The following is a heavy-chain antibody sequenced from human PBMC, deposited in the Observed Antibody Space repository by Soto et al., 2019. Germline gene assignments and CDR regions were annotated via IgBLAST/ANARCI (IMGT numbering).Heavy chain of an antibody. CDR1: GGTFSSYT. V-gene: IGHV1-69*02. CDR3: AIMTTVIGACAI. D-gene: IGHD4-17*01. J-gene: IGHJ3*02. Sequence: QVQLVQSGAEVKKPGSSVKVSCKASGGTFSSYTISWVRQAPGQGLEWMGRIIPILGIANYAQKFQGRVTITADKSTSTAYMELSSLRAEDTAVYYCAIMTTVIGACAIWGQGTMVTVSS. CDR2: IIPILGIA.